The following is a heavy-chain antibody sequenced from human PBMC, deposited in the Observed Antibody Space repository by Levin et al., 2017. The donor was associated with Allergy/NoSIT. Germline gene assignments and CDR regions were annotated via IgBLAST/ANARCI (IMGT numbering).Heavy chain of an antibody. CDR2: ISGDGDHT. D-gene: IGHD3-22*01. J-gene: IGHJ4*02. CDR3: SKVNAYYDITASSYFPTFES. Sequence: PGGSLRLSCAASGLTFSNYPMSWVRQAPGKGLEWVSGISGDGDHTYYADSVKGRFTISRDNSKNTLYLQMNSLRAEDTAFYYCSKVNAYYDITASSYFPTFESWGQGTLVTVSS. CDR1: GLTFSNYP. V-gene: IGHV3-23*01.